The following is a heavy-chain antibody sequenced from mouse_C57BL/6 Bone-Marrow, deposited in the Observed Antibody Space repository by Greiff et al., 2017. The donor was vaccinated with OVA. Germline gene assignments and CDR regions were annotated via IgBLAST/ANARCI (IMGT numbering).Heavy chain of an antibody. D-gene: IGHD2-4*01. CDR2: IYIGNGYT. CDR3: AVIYYDYDGASYWYFDV. CDR1: GYTFTSYG. J-gene: IGHJ1*03. V-gene: IGHV1-58*01. Sequence: VQLQQSGAELVRPGSSVKMSCKTSGYTFTSYGINWVKQRPGQGLEWIGYIYIGNGYTEYNEKFKGKATLTSDTSSSTAYMQLSSLTSEDSAIYFCAVIYYDYDGASYWYFDVWGTGTTVTVSS.